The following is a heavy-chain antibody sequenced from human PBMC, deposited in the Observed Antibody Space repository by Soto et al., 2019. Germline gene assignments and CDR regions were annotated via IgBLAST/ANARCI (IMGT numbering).Heavy chain of an antibody. J-gene: IGHJ5*02. CDR1: GYTFTGYY. Sequence: ASVKVSCKASGYTFTGYYMHWVRQAPGQGLEWMGWINPNSGGTNYAQKFQGWVTMTRDTSISTAYMELSRLRSDDTAVYYCARERIAARPAAEKNWFDPWGQGTLVTVSS. D-gene: IGHD6-6*01. CDR2: INPNSGGT. CDR3: ARERIAARPAAEKNWFDP. V-gene: IGHV1-2*04.